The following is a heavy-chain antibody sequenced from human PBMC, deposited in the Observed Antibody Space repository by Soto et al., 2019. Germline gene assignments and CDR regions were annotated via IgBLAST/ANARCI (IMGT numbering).Heavy chain of an antibody. Sequence: QVQLVQSGAEVKKPGASVKVSCKASGYTFTSYDINWVRQATGQGLEWMGWMNPNSGNTGYAQEFQGGVTMTRNTSISTAYMELSSLRSEDTAVYYCARERTGTTSMDVWGQGTTVTVSS. CDR2: MNPNSGNT. J-gene: IGHJ6*02. CDR1: GYTFTSYD. CDR3: ARERTGTTSMDV. D-gene: IGHD1-1*01. V-gene: IGHV1-8*01.